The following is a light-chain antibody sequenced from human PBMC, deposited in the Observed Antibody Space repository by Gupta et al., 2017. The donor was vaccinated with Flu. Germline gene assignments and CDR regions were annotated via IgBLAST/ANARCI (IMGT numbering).Light chain of an antibody. CDR1: TSNIGTHA. CDR2: YND. CDR3: AAWDDSLNGRV. J-gene: IGLJ3*02. V-gene: IGLV1-36*01. Sequence: QSVLTQPPSVSGPPRQRVTISCSGSTSNIGTHAVNWYQQLPGKAPKLLIYYNDLLPSGVADRFSGSKSGTSASLAISGLHAEDDADYYCAAWDDSLNGRVFGGGTKLTVL.